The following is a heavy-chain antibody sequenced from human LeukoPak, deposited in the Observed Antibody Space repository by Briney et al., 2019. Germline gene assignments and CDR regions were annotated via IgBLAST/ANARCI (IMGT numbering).Heavy chain of an antibody. CDR1: GFTFSSYS. CDR2: ISSSSSYI. V-gene: IGHV3-21*01. Sequence: GGSLRLSCAASGFTFSSYSMTWVRQAPGKGLEWVSSISSSSSYIYYADSVKGRFTISRDSAKNSLYLQMNSLRAEDTAVYYCARDDYYGSGSYDYWGQGTLVTVSS. CDR3: ARDDYYGSGSYDY. D-gene: IGHD3-10*01. J-gene: IGHJ4*02.